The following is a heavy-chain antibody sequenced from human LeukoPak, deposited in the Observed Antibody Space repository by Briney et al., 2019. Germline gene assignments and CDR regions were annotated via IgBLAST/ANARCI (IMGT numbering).Heavy chain of an antibody. V-gene: IGHV1-2*02. CDR2: INPNSGGT. D-gene: IGHD6-13*01. CDR3: ARGRSSSWYYFDY. CDR1: GYTFTGYY. Sequence: GASVKVSCKASGYTFTGYYMHWVRQAPGQGGEGRGWINPNSGGTNYAQKFQGRVTMTRDTSISPAYMELSRLRSDDTAVYYCARGRSSSWYYFDYWGQGTLVTVSS. J-gene: IGHJ4*02.